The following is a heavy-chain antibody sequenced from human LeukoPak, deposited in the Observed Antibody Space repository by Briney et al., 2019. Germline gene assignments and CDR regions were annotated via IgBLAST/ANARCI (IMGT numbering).Heavy chain of an antibody. CDR2: IYSGGST. J-gene: IGHJ4*02. CDR1: GFTVSSNY. CDR3: ARDHEYSYGFSYYFDS. D-gene: IGHD5-18*01. V-gene: IGHV3-66*01. Sequence: GGSLRLSCAASGFTVSSNYMSWVRQAPGKGLEWVSVIYSGGSTFYADSVKGRFTISRHNSKNALYPQMNSLRAEDTAVYYCARDHEYSYGFSYYFDSWGQGTLVTVSS.